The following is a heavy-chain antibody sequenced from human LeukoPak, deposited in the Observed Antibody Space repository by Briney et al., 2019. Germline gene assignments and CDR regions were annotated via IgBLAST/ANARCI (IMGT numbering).Heavy chain of an antibody. Sequence: GASVKVSCKASGYTFTGYYMHWVRQAPGQGLEWMGRINPNSGGTNYAQKFQGRVTMTRDTSISTAYMELSRLRSDDTAVYYCARGRIMITFGGVIVHDYWGQGTLVTVSS. CDR1: GYTFTGYY. CDR3: ARGRIMITFGGVIVHDY. V-gene: IGHV1-2*06. D-gene: IGHD3-16*02. J-gene: IGHJ4*02. CDR2: INPNSGGT.